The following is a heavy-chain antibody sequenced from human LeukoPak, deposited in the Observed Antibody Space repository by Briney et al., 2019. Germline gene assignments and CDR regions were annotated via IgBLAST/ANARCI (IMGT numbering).Heavy chain of an antibody. D-gene: IGHD2-2*01. CDR2: ISSGGHDAT. J-gene: IGHJ4*02. V-gene: IGHV3-23*01. CDR3: AKQRRALVVPSTLDY. Sequence: KSGGSLRLSCAASGFSFSDYAMVWVRQAPRKGLEWVSGISSGGHDATFYADSVKGRFTVSRDNSKNTLYLHMVSLRAEDTAIYYCAKQRRALVVPSTLDYWGQGTLVTVSS. CDR1: GFSFSDYA.